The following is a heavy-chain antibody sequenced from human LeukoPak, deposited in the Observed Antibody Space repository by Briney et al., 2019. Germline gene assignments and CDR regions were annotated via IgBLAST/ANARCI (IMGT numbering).Heavy chain of an antibody. CDR2: ISGDGGST. CDR3: AKGSGYCSSTSCYASVDY. CDR1: GFTFEDYA. V-gene: IGHV3-43*02. Sequence: GGSLRLSCAASGFTFEDYAMHWVRQAPGKGLEWVSLISGDGGSTYYADSVKGRFTISRDNSKNSLYLQMNSLRTEDTALYYCAKGSGYCSSTSCYASVDYWGQGTLVTVSS. D-gene: IGHD2-2*01. J-gene: IGHJ4*02.